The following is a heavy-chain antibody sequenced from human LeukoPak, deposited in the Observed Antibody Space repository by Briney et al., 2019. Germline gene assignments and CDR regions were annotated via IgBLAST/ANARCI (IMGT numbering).Heavy chain of an antibody. CDR1: GFTLSNYW. D-gene: IGHD2-2*01. V-gene: IGHV3-7*01. CDR2: IKQDGSEK. J-gene: IGHJ4*02. CDR3: ASYYCTTTTCYYFDY. Sequence: GGSLRLSCAASGFTLSNYWMSWVRQAPGKGLEWVANIKQDGSEKYYVDSVKGRFTISRDNAKNSLYLQMNSLRADDTAVYYCASYYCTTTTCYYFDYWGQGTLVTVSS.